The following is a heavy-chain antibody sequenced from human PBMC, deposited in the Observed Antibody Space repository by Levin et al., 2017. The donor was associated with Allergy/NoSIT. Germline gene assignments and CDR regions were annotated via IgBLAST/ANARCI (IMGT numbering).Heavy chain of an antibody. CDR2: ISYDGSNK. Sequence: WGSLRLSCAASGFTFSSYGMHWVRQAPGKGLEWVAVISYDGSNKYYADSVKGRFTISRDNSKNTLYLQMNSLRAEDTAVYYCAKDPTYCSGGSCYPHEYFQHWGQGTLVTVSS. CDR3: AKDPTYCSGGSCYPHEYFQH. D-gene: IGHD2-15*01. V-gene: IGHV3-30*18. CDR1: GFTFSSYG. J-gene: IGHJ1*01.